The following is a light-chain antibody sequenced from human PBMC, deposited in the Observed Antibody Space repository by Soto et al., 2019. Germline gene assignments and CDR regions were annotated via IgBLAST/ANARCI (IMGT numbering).Light chain of an antibody. Sequence: EIVLTQSPGTLSLSPGERATISCRASESVIANYLAWHQQRSGQAPRLVIYGASSRASAAPDRFSGSGSGAGFTLTISRLESDDFAVYYCQQYCSSPHTYGVGTNVDIK. J-gene: IGKJ3*01. CDR2: GAS. CDR1: ESVIANY. CDR3: QQYCSSPHT. V-gene: IGKV3-20*01.